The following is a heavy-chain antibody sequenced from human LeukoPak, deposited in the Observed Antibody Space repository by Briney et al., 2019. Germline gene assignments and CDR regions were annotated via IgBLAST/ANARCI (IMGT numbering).Heavy chain of an antibody. D-gene: IGHD3-3*01. CDR1: GFTFSSYA. CDR2: ISGSGGST. J-gene: IGHJ4*02. CDR3: AKGSTYYDFWSGYSGFFDY. Sequence: PGGSLRLSCAASGFTFSSYAMSWVRQAPGKGLEWVSAISGSGGSTYYADSVNGRFTISRDNSKNTLYLQMNSLRAEDTAVYYCAKGSTYYDFWSGYSGFFDYWGQGTLVTVSS. V-gene: IGHV3-23*01.